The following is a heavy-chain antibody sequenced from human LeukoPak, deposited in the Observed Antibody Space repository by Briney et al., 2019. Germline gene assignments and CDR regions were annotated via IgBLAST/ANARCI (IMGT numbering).Heavy chain of an antibody. D-gene: IGHD6-19*01. V-gene: IGHV4-39*01. CDR3: ARVREGSSGWFPGGPNYFDY. CDR1: DGSISSSSYY. J-gene: IGHJ4*02. CDR2: MYYSGST. Sequence: SETLSLTCTVSDGSISSSSYYWGWIRQPPGKGLEWIGNMYYSGSTYYNPSLKSRVTISVDTSKNQFSLKLSSVTAADTAVYYCARVREGSSGWFPGGPNYFDYWGQGTLVTVSS.